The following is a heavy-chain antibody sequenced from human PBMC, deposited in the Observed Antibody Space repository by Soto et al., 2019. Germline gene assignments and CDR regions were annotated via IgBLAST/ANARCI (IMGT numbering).Heavy chain of an antibody. Sequence: GASVKVSCKASGYTFTSYYMHWVRQAPGQGLEWMGIINPSGGSTSYAQKFQGRVTMTRDTSTSTAYMELRSLRSDDTAVYYCASFRGYSGYDYYYYYMDVWGKGTTVTVSS. CDR2: INPSGGST. J-gene: IGHJ6*03. V-gene: IGHV1-46*01. D-gene: IGHD5-12*01. CDR1: GYTFTSYY. CDR3: ASFRGYSGYDYYYYYMDV.